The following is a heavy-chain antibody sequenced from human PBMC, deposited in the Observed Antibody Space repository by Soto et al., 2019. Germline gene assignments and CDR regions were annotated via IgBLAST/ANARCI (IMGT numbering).Heavy chain of an antibody. CDR1: GGSISSSSYY. J-gene: IGHJ6*03. CDR3: ARLGDGYDTPYYYYMDV. CDR2: IYYSGST. D-gene: IGHD5-12*01. Sequence: SETPSLTCTVSGGSISSSSYYWGWIRQPPGKGLEWIGSIYYSGSTYYNPSLKSRVTISVDTSKNQFSLKLSSVTAADTAVYYCARLGDGYDTPYYYYMDVWGKGTTVTVSS. V-gene: IGHV4-39*01.